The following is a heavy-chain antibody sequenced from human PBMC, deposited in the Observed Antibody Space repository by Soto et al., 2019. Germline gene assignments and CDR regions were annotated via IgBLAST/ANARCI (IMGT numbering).Heavy chain of an antibody. CDR2: IYYSGST. V-gene: IGHV4-59*08. D-gene: IGHD6-13*01. Sequence: QVQLQESGPGLVKPSETLSLTCTGSGGSISSYFWSWIRQSPGKGLEWIGYIYYSGSTNYNPSLKSRVTISVGTSKNQFSLKLSSVTAADTAVYYCARHGEHSSSWYFDFWGQGTLVTVSS. J-gene: IGHJ4*02. CDR1: GGSISSYF. CDR3: ARHGEHSSSWYFDF.